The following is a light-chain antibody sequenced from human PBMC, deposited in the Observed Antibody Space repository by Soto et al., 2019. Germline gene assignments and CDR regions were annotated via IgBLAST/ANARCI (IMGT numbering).Light chain of an antibody. CDR1: QSVGSY. J-gene: IGKJ4*01. Sequence: DIVLTQSPVTLSLSPGERATLSCRASQSVGSYLAWYQQKPGQAPRLLIYDASNRATGIPARFSGSGSGTDFTLTISSLEPEDFAVYYCQQRSAWPALTFGGGTKVAIK. CDR3: QQRSAWPALT. CDR2: DAS. V-gene: IGKV3-11*01.